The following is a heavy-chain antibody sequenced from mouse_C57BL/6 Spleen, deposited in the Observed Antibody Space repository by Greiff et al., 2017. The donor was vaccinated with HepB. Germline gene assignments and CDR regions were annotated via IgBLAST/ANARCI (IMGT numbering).Heavy chain of an antibody. V-gene: IGHV1-50*01. CDR2: IDPSDSYT. D-gene: IGHD1-1*02. Sequence: QVQLQQPGAELVKPGASVKLSCKASGYTFTSYWMQWVKQRPGQGLEWIGEIDPSDSYTNYNQKFKGKATLTVDTSSSTAYMQLSSLTSEDSAVYYCARGSMDWGQGTLVTVSA. J-gene: IGHJ3*01. CDR1: GYTFTSYW. CDR3: ARGSMD.